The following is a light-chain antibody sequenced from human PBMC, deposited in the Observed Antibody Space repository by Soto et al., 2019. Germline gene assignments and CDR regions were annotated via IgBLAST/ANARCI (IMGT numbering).Light chain of an antibody. J-gene: IGKJ5*01. Sequence: EIVLTQSPGTLSLSPGERAPLSCRARQSLTPRYLAWYQHIPGQAPRLLIYGASSRATGIPDRFSGSGSGTDFTLTIDGLEPEDFVVYYCQQYGYSPITFGQGTRLEIK. CDR2: GAS. V-gene: IGKV3-20*01. CDR1: QSLTPRY. CDR3: QQYGYSPIT.